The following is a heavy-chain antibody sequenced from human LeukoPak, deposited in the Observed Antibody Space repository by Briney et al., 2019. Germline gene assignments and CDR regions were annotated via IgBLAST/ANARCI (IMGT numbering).Heavy chain of an antibody. CDR2: ISGSGGST. CDR1: GFTFSSYA. CDR3: AKDLAVVTQKDDY. J-gene: IGHJ4*02. V-gene: IGHV3-23*01. D-gene: IGHD4-23*01. Sequence: GGSLRLSCAASGFTFSSYAMSWVRQAPGKGLEWVSAISGSGGSTYYADSVKGRFTISRDNSRNTLYLQMNSLRAEDTAVYYCAKDLAVVTQKDDYWGQGTLVTVSS.